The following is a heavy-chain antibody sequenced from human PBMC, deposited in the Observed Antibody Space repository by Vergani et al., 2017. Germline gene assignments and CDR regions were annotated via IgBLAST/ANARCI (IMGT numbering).Heavy chain of an antibody. Sequence: EVQLVESGGGLVQPGGSLRLSCAASGFTFSSYAMSWVRQAPGKGLEWVSSISSSSSYIYYADSVKGRFTISRDNSKNTLYLQMNSLRAEDTAVYYCARDSFKTPYYDFWSGYAPDYMDVWGKGTTVTVSS. CDR2: ISSSSSYI. CDR1: GFTFSSYA. J-gene: IGHJ6*03. V-gene: IGHV3-21*01. CDR3: ARDSFKTPYYDFWSGYAPDYMDV. D-gene: IGHD3-3*01.